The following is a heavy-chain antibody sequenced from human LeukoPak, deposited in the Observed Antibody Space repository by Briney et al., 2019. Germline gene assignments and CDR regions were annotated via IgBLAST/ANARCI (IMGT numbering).Heavy chain of an antibody. D-gene: IGHD3-10*01. CDR3: ARSPGEVVNPEYAFDI. CDR2: ISSNGGST. J-gene: IGHJ3*02. V-gene: IGHV3-64*01. Sequence: GGSLRLSCAASGFTFSSYAMHWVRQAPGKGLEYVSAISSNGGSTYYANSVKGRFTISRDNSKNTLYLQMGRLRAEDMAVYYCARSPGEVVNPEYAFDIWGQGTMVTVSS. CDR1: GFTFSSYA.